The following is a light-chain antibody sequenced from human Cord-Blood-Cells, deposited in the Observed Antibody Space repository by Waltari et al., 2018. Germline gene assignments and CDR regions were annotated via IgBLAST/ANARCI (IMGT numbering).Light chain of an antibody. CDR1: SGHSSYA. CDR3: QTWGTGIVV. V-gene: IGLV4-69*01. J-gene: IGLJ2*01. Sequence: QLVLTQSPSASASLGASVKLTCTLSSGHSSYAIAWHQQQQEKGPRYLMKLNSDGSHRKGDGIPDRFSGSSSGAERYLTISSLQSEDEADYYCQTWGTGIVVFGGGTKLTVL. CDR2: LNSDGSH.